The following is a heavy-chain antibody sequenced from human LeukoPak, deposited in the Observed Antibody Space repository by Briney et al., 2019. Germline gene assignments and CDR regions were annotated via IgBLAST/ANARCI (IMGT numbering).Heavy chain of an antibody. J-gene: IGHJ6*03. CDR3: TTEQQLVEMDYYYMDV. Sequence: GGSLRLSCAASGFTFSNAWMSWVRQAPGEGLEWVGRIKSKTDGGTTDYAAPVKGRFTISRDDSKNTLYLQMNSLKTEDTAVYYCTTEQQLVEMDYYYMDVWGKGTTVTVSS. D-gene: IGHD6-13*01. CDR1: GFTFSNAW. V-gene: IGHV3-15*01. CDR2: IKSKTDGGTT.